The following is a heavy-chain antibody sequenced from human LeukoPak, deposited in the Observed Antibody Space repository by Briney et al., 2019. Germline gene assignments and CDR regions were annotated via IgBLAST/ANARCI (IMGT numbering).Heavy chain of an antibody. D-gene: IGHD3-22*01. Sequence: KTSETLSLTCTVSGGSISSGSYYWSWIRQPPGKGLEWIGYIYYSGSTNYNPSLKSRVTISVDTSKNQFSLKLSSVTAADTAVYYCARPTDYYDSSGYPKHDAFDIWGQGTMVTVSS. CDR1: GGSISSGSYY. CDR2: IYYSGST. J-gene: IGHJ3*02. CDR3: ARPTDYYDSSGYPKHDAFDI. V-gene: IGHV4-61*01.